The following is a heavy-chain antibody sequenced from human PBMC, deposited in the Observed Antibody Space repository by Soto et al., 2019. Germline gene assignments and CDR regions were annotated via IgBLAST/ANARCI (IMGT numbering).Heavy chain of an antibody. CDR1: GGSISSYY. D-gene: IGHD4-17*01. V-gene: IGHV4-59*01. CDR3: ARDSGFDYGGKKYQVDY. J-gene: IGHJ4*02. CDR2: IYYSGST. Sequence: ETLSLTCTVSGGSISSYYWSWIRQPPGKGLEWIGYIYYSGSTNYNPSLKSRVTISADTSKNQFSLKLSSVTAADTAVYYCARDSGFDYGGKKYQVDYWGQGTLVTVSS.